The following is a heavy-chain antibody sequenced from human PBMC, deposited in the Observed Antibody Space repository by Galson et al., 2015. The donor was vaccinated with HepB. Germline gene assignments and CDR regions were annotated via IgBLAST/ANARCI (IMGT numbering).Heavy chain of an antibody. CDR1: GFTFSTYA. D-gene: IGHD2-21*01. V-gene: IGHV3-30-3*01. J-gene: IGHJ4*02. Sequence: SLRLSCAASGFTFSTYAMHWVRQAPGKGLEWVAVISYDGSNKFYADSVKGRFTISRDNSKNTLYLQMNSLRAEDTAVYYCAREWATGGTKSSSMWWTPPDYWGQGTLVTVSS. CDR3: AREWATGGTKSSSMWWTPPDY. CDR2: ISYDGSNK.